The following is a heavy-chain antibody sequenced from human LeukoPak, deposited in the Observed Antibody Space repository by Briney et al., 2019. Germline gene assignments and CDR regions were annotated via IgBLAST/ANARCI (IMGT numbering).Heavy chain of an antibody. CDR3: AADLSNPRMGASYLDS. V-gene: IGHV1-58*01. D-gene: IGHD3-16*01. CDR1: GFTSTNFA. CDR2: IIVGSGAT. J-gene: IGHJ4*02. Sequence: SVKVSCKASGFTSTNFAVQWVRQARGQRLEWIGWIIVGSGATKCAQDFQERVTITRDLSTSTLYMELRSLTSEDTAVYYCAADLSNPRMGASYLDSWGQGTLVTISS.